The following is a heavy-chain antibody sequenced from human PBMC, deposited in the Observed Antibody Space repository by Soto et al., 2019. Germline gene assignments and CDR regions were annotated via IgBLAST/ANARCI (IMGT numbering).Heavy chain of an antibody. V-gene: IGHV1-69*08. J-gene: IGHJ5*02. CDR1: GGTFSTYT. CDR2: IIPIIGII. CDR3: AGDPDSHYNDSHASSYP. D-gene: IGHD3-22*01. Sequence: QVQLVQSGAEVKKPGSSVKVSCKASGGTFSTYTITWVRQAPGQGLEWMGRIIPIIGIINYAQKFQGRVTITADKFTGTAYMELTRLRSDDTAVYYCAGDPDSHYNDSHASSYPWGQGTLVTAS.